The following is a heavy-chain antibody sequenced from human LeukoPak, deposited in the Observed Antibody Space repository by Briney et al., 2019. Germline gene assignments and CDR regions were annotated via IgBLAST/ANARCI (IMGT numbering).Heavy chain of an antibody. D-gene: IGHD6-13*01. J-gene: IGHJ4*02. CDR2: IYYSGTT. Sequence: SETLSLTCTVSGGSISNYYWNWIRQPPGKGLEWIGYIYYSGTTNYNPSLKSRVSMSVDTSKNQFSLKLSSVTAADTAVYYCARGGAAAVLDYWGQGTLVTVSS. CDR3: ARGGAAAVLDY. CDR1: GGSISNYY. V-gene: IGHV4-59*01.